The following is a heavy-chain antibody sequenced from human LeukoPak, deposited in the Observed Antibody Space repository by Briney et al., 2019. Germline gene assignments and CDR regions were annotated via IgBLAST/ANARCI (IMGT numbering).Heavy chain of an antibody. V-gene: IGHV3-43*01. D-gene: IGHD4-23*01. CDR3: VKDENDYDGFYFDY. Sequence: PGGSLRLSCVASGFTFDKYTMHWVRQAPGKGLEWVSLITRGGVGTYYADSVKGRFTISRDNSKSSLYLQMNSLRTEDTALYYCVKDENDYDGFYFDYWGQGSLVTVSS. CDR2: ITRGGVGT. CDR1: GFTFDKYT. J-gene: IGHJ4*02.